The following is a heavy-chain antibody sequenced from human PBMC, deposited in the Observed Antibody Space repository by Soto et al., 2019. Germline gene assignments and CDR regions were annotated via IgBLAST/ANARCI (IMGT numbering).Heavy chain of an antibody. CDR2: IIPIFGTA. J-gene: IGHJ4*02. D-gene: IGHD2-21*02. V-gene: IGHV1-69*06. CDR1: GGTFSSYA. CDR3: ARERMVVTAISNYYFDY. Sequence: QVQLVQSGAEVQKPGSSVKVSCKASGGTFSSYAISWVRQAPGQGLEWMGGIIPIFGTANYAQKFPGRVTITADKSTSTAYMELSSLRSEDTAVYYCARERMVVTAISNYYFDYWGQGTLVTVSS.